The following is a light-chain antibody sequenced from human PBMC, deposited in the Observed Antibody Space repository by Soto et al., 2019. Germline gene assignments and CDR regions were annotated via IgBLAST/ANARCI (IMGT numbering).Light chain of an antibody. Sequence: VLTQSPSTLSLSPGERATISCRATQSVSNHLAWYQHRPGQAPRLLIYDASSRATDIPARFSGSGSGTEFTLTISSLEPEDSAVYYCQQHSLSPLTFGGGTKVDIK. CDR3: QQHSLSPLT. V-gene: IGKV3-11*01. J-gene: IGKJ4*01. CDR2: DAS. CDR1: QSVSNH.